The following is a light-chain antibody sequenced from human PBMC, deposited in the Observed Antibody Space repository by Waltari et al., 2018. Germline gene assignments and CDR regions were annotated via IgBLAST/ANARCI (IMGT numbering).Light chain of an antibody. CDR2: RAS. V-gene: IGKV1-5*03. J-gene: IGKJ1*01. Sequence: DIQMTQSPSTLSASVGERVTITCRASQSVSTGLAWYQQKPGKAPTLLVYRASSYQNGVPSRFSASGSGAEFTLSINGLQPDDFATYYCQQYFTFPWTFGRGTKVEI. CDR1: QSVSTG. CDR3: QQYFTFPWT.